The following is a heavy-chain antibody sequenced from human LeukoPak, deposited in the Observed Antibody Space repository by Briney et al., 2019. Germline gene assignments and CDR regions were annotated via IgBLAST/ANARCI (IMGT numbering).Heavy chain of an antibody. D-gene: IGHD2-21*02. CDR2: IIPTFGTA. J-gene: IGHJ4*02. Sequence: SVKVSCKASGGTFSSYAISWVRQAPGQGLEWMGGIIPTFGTANYAQKFQGRVTITADESTSTAYMELSSLRSEDTAVYYCARDLSAVDCGGDCLDYWGQGTLVTVSS. CDR3: ARDLSAVDCGGDCLDY. CDR1: GGTFSSYA. V-gene: IGHV1-69*13.